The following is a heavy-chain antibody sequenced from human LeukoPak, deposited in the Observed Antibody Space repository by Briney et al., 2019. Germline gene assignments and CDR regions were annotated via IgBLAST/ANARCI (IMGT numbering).Heavy chain of an antibody. D-gene: IGHD5-18*01. J-gene: IGHJ3*02. CDR3: ARRWGYSYGRTVAFDI. CDR2: IYYSEST. CDR1: GGSISSYY. V-gene: IGHV4-59*08. Sequence: SETLSLTCTVSGGSISSYYWSWIRQPPGKGLEWIGYIYYSESTNYNPSLKSRVTISVDTSKNQFSLKLSSVTAADTAVYYCARRWGYSYGRTVAFDIWGQGTMVTVSS.